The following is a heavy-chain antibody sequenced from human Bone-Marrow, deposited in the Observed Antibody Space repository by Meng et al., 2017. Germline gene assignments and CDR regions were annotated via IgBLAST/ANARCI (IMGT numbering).Heavy chain of an antibody. V-gene: IGHV1-2*06. CDR3: ARDVDISASGKPFGDY. Sequence: ASVKVSCKPSGYNFPDYYIHWVRRAPGQGLEWMGRINPKSGDTHYAQKFQARVTMTRDTSISTAYMELSGLRSDDTAMYYCARDVDISASGKPFGDYWGQGTLVTVSS. D-gene: IGHD5-12*01. CDR2: INPKSGDT. CDR1: GYNFPDYY. J-gene: IGHJ4*02.